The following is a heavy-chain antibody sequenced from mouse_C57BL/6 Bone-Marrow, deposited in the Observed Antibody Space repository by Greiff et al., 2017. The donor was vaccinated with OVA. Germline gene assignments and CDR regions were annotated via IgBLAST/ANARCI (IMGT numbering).Heavy chain of an antibody. D-gene: IGHD2-3*01. V-gene: IGHV1-81*01. CDR3: ASYGYYLFDY. CDR1: GYTFTSYG. Sequence: QVQLQQSGAELVRPGASVKLSCKASGYTFTSYGISWVKQRTGQGLEWIGEIDPRSGNTYYNEKFKGKATLTADKSSSTAYMELSSLTSEDSAVYFCASYGYYLFDYWGQGTTLTVSS. CDR2: IDPRSGNT. J-gene: IGHJ2*01.